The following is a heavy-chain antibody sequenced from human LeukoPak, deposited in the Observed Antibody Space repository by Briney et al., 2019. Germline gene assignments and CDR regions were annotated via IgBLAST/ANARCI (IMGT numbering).Heavy chain of an antibody. CDR3: ARGRYSRSTFDP. CDR2: IYHSGST. CDR1: GCSITSYY. D-gene: IGHD3-9*01. J-gene: IGHJ5*02. V-gene: IGHV4-38-2*02. Sequence: SETLSLTCTVSGCSITSYYWSWIRQPPGKGLEWIGSIYHSGSTYYNPSLKSRVTISVDTSKNQFSLKLSSVTAADTAVYYCARGRYSRSTFDPWGQGTLVTVSS.